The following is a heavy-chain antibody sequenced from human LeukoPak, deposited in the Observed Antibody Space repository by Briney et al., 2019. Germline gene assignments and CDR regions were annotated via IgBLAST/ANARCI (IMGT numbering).Heavy chain of an antibody. J-gene: IGHJ6*03. D-gene: IGHD1-26*01. CDR3: ARAQGSYYHYYMDV. CDR1: GGTFSSYA. CDR2: IIPIFGTA. Sequence: SVKVSCKASGGTFSSYAISWVRQAPGQGLEWMGGIIPIFGTANYAQKFQGRVTITADESTSTVNMELSSLRSEDTAVYYCARAQGSYYHYYMDVRGKGTTVTVSS. V-gene: IGHV1-69*13.